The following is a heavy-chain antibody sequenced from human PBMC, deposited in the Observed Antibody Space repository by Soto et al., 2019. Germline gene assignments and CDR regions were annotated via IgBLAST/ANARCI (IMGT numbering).Heavy chain of an antibody. Sequence: QVQLVESGGGVVQPGRSLRLSCAASGFTFSSYGMHWVRQAPGKGLEWEAVIWYDGSNKYYADSVKGRFTISRDNSKNQLYLQMNRLGAEDTAVYYCARSPPGGVDYFYYGMDVWGQGTTVTVSS. D-gene: IGHD2-8*01. J-gene: IGHJ6*02. CDR3: ARSPPGGVDYFYYGMDV. CDR1: GFTFSSYG. CDR2: IWYDGSNK. V-gene: IGHV3-33*01.